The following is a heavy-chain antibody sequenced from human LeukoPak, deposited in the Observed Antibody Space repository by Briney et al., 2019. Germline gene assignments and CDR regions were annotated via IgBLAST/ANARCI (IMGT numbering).Heavy chain of an antibody. D-gene: IGHD5-12*01. CDR2: ISSDGSNK. J-gene: IGHJ6*01. CDR3: AMVDRGYYYYYGMDV. Sequence: GGSLRLSCAASGFTFSSYGIHWVRQAPGKGLEWVALISSDGSNKYYADSVKGRFTISRDNSKNTVHLQMNSLRAEDTAVYYCAMVDRGYYYYYGMDVWXQGTTVTVSS. CDR1: GFTFSSYG. V-gene: IGHV3-30*03.